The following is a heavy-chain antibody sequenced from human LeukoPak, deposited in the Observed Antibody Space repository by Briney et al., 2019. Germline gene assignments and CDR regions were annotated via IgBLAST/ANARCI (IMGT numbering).Heavy chain of an antibody. CDR3: AKDVTYYFGSGSNPNWFDP. D-gene: IGHD3-10*01. J-gene: IGHJ5*02. CDR2: ISASDAST. V-gene: IGHV3-23*01. Sequence: PGGSLRLSCAASGFSFSSYVMSWVRQTPGKGLEWVSGISASDASTYYTDSVKGRFTISRDNSKNTLYLHMNSLRAEDTAVYYCAKDVTYYFGSGSNPNWFDPWGQGTLVTVSS. CDR1: GFSFSSYV.